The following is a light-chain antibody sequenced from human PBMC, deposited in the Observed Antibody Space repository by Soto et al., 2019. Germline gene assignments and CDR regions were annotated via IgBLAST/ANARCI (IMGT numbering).Light chain of an antibody. J-gene: IGKJ1*01. CDR1: QSLVYIDGNTF. Sequence: DVVMTQSPLSLPVTLGQPASISCRSNQSLVYIDGNTFLTWFHQRPGQSPRRLIYKVSIRDSGVPDRLSGSGSDTDFTLKISRVEAEDVGLYYCMQNAHWPPTFGQGTKVDIK. CDR3: MQNAHWPPT. CDR2: KVS. V-gene: IGKV2-30*01.